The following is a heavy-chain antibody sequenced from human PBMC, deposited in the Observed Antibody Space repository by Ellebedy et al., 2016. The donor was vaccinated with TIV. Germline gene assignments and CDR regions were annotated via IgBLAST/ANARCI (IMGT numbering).Heavy chain of an antibody. CDR3: VRGAGSYHFDY. CDR1: EFTFSTYA. Sequence: GESLKISCAASEFTFSTYAMHWVRQAPGKGLEWVAFISYDGSNRYYADSVKGRFTISRDNPKNTLYLQMNSLRAEDTAVYYCVRGAGSYHFDYWGQGTLVTV. J-gene: IGHJ4*02. V-gene: IGHV3-30*03. CDR2: ISYDGSNR. D-gene: IGHD1-26*01.